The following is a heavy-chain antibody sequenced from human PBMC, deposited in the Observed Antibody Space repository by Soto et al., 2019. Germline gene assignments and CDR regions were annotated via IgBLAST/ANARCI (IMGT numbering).Heavy chain of an antibody. CDR2: IYYSGST. CDR3: ARSVFP. J-gene: IGHJ5*02. V-gene: IGHV4-31*02. Sequence: PSETLSLTCTVSDVXISSGDYYWNWIRQNPGKGLEWIGYIYYSGSTYYNPSLKGRVTISVDTSKNQFSLKLSSVTAADTAVYYCARSVFPWGQGTLVTLSS. CDR1: DVXISSGDYY.